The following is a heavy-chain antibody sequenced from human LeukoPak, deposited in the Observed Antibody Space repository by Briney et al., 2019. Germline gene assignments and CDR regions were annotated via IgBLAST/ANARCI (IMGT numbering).Heavy chain of an antibody. CDR2: IYYSGST. CDR1: GGSISRGGYY. CDR3: ARDYSPHYYDSSGYTPNDAFDI. J-gene: IGHJ3*02. D-gene: IGHD3-22*01. Sequence: SETLSLTCTVSGGSISRGGYYWSWIRQHPGKGLEWIGYIYYSGSTYYNPSLKSRVTISVDTSKNQFSLKLSSVTAADTAVYYCARDYSPHYYDSSGYTPNDAFDIWGQGTMVTVSS. V-gene: IGHV4-31*03.